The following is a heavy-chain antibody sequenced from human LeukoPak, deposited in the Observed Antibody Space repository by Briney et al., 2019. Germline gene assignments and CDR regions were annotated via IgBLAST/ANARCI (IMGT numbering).Heavy chain of an antibody. CDR2: VSWNSGSI. D-gene: IGHD3/OR15-3a*01. J-gene: IGHJ4*02. V-gene: IGHV3-9*01. Sequence: GGSLRLSCAASKFTFSTSAMSWVRQAPGKGLEWVSGVSWNSGSIGYADSVKGRFTISRDSAKNSLYLQMNSLRAEDTALYYCAKGRTGYYTPAYFDYWGQGTLVTVSS. CDR3: AKGRTGYYTPAYFDY. CDR1: KFTFSTSA.